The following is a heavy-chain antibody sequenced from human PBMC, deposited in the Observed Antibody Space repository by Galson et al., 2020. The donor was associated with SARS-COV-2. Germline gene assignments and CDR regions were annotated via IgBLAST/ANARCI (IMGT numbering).Heavy chain of an antibody. V-gene: IGHV1-18*04. CDR3: ARDSDTAMVTFPDY. D-gene: IGHD5-18*01. CDR1: GYTFTSYG. J-gene: IGHJ4*02. CDR2: ISAYNGNT. Sequence: ASVKVSCKASGYTFTSYGISWVRQAPGQGLEWMGWISAYNGNTNYAQKLQGRVTMTTDTSTSTAYMELRSLRSDDTAVYYCARDSDTAMVTFPDYWGQGTLVTVSS.